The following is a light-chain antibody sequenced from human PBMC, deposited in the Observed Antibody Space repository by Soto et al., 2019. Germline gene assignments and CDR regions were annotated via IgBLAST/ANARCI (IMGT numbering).Light chain of an antibody. CDR2: GAS. Sequence: EIVMTQSPATLSVSPGERATLSCRASQSVSSNLAWYQQKPGQAPRLLIYGASTRATGIPARFSGSGSGTEFTLTISILQSENFAVYYCQQYNNWPTWTFGQGTKLEIK. CDR3: QQYNNWPTWT. J-gene: IGKJ1*01. CDR1: QSVSSN. V-gene: IGKV3-15*01.